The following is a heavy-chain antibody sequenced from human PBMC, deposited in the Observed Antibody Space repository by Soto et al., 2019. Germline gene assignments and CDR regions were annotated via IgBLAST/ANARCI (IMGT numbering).Heavy chain of an antibody. D-gene: IGHD2-21*01. CDR1: GFSFSNSE. Sequence: GGSLRLSCAASGFSFSNSEMNWIRQAPGKGLEWVSHMTGSGRTIYYADSVKGRFTISRDNANNLLYLHLNSLRAEDTALYYCARSGGDYRPFDSWGQGTLVTVSS. J-gene: IGHJ4*02. CDR2: MTGSGRTI. CDR3: ARSGGDYRPFDS. V-gene: IGHV3-48*03.